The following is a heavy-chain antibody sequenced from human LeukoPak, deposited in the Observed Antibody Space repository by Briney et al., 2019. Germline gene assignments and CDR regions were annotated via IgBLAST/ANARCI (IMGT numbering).Heavy chain of an antibody. CDR3: ARTTVVDAFDI. J-gene: IGHJ3*02. D-gene: IGHD4-23*01. CDR1: GFTFSRYN. Sequence: GGSLRLSCAASGFTFSRYNMNWVRQAPGKGLEWVSSISSSSSDYIYYADSVKGRFTISRDNAKNSLYLQMNSLRAEDTAVYYCARTTVVDAFDIWGQGTMVTVSS. CDR2: ISSSSSDYI. V-gene: IGHV3-21*01.